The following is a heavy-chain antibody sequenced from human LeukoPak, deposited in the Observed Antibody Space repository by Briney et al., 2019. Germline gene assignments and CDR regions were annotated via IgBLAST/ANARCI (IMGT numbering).Heavy chain of an antibody. CDR2: FHNSGTS. Sequence: SETLSLTCTVSGVSISSGGYFWSWIRQPAGKGLEWIGYFHNSGTSTYNPSLKSRVTISADTSKNQFSLKLNSLTTADTAVYYCTRGAGWLIDYWGQGILVTVSS. V-gene: IGHV4-61*10. J-gene: IGHJ4*02. CDR1: GVSISSGGYF. D-gene: IGHD3-16*01. CDR3: TRGAGWLIDY.